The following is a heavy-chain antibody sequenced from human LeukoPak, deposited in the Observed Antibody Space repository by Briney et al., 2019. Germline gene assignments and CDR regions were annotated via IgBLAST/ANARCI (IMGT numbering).Heavy chain of an antibody. CDR1: GYTFTSYY. CDR2: INPSGGST. CDR3: ARGLYYDTNGYPALQY. V-gene: IGHV1-46*01. J-gene: IGHJ4*02. Sequence: ASVKVSCKASGYTFTSYYMHWVRQAPGQGLEWMGIINPSGGSTSYAQKFQGRVTMTTDTSTSTAYMELRSLRSDDTAVYHCARGLYYDTNGYPALQYWGQGTLVTVSS. D-gene: IGHD3-22*01.